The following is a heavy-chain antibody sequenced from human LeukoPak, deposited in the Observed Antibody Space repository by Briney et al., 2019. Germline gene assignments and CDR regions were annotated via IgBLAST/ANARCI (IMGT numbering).Heavy chain of an antibody. Sequence: ASVKVSRKASGYTFTGYYMHWVRQAPGQGPEWMGWINPNSGGTNYAQKFQGRVTMTRDTSISTAYMELSRLRSDDTAVYYCARESADYYDSSGSLRLDAFDIWGQGTMVTVSS. CDR2: INPNSGGT. J-gene: IGHJ3*02. D-gene: IGHD3-22*01. CDR3: ARESADYYDSSGSLRLDAFDI. V-gene: IGHV1-2*02. CDR1: GYTFTGYY.